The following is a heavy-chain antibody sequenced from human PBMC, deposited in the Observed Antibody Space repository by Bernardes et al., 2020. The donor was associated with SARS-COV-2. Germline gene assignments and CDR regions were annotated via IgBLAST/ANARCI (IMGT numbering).Heavy chain of an antibody. D-gene: IGHD4-17*01. Sequence: SLRLSCIASGFSFVGYSMSWVRQAPGRELEWVGFIKSKFYGGTTEYAASVKGRFTISRDDSYSIAYLQMSSLKVEDTGIYYCTRGGDTRLDFWGQGTLVTVSS. CDR2: IKSKFYGGTT. CDR1: GFSFVGYS. J-gene: IGHJ4*02. V-gene: IGHV3-49*04. CDR3: TRGGDTRLDF.